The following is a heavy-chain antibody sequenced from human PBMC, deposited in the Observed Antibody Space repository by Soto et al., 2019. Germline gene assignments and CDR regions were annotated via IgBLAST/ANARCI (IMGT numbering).Heavy chain of an antibody. D-gene: IGHD1-26*01. CDR2: INAGNGNT. V-gene: IGHV1-3*01. CDR3: ARGPSGSDPDY. CDR1: GYTFTSYA. Sequence: ASVKVSCKASGYTFTSYAIHWVRQAPGQRLEWMGWINAGNGNTKYSQKFQGRVTITRDTSASTAYMELSSLRSEDTAVYYCARGPSGSDPDYWGQGTLVTVSS. J-gene: IGHJ4*02.